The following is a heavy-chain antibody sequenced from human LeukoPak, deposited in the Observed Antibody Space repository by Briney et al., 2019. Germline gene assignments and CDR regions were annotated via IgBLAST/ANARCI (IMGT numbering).Heavy chain of an antibody. D-gene: IGHD2-2*01. CDR2: VTGSSSNT. J-gene: IGHJ4*02. Sequence: GGSLRLSCAASGFTFSSYSMNWVRQAPGKGLEWVSGVTGSSSNTYYADSVKGRFTISRDNSKNMLYLEVNSLRVEDTAIYYCAKDRSSSTSCSNYWGRGTLVTVSS. CDR3: AKDRSSSTSCSNY. CDR1: GFTFSSYS. V-gene: IGHV3-23*01.